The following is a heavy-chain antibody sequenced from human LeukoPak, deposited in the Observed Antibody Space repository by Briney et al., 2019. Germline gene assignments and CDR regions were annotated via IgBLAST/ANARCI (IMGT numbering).Heavy chain of an antibody. CDR3: ARKRYDSRSGAFYI. J-gene: IGHJ3*02. Sequence: SETLSLTCAVSGDSTSSSNWWSWVRQPPGKGLEWIGEIYHRGSTNYNPSLKSRVTISVDKSKNQFSLKLSSVTAADTAGYYCARKRYDSRSGAFYIWGQGTMVTVSS. CDR2: IYHRGST. V-gene: IGHV4-4*02. D-gene: IGHD3-10*01. CDR1: GDSTSSSNW.